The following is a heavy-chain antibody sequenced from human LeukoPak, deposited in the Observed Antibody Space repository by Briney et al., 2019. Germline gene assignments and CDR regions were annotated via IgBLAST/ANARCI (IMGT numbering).Heavy chain of an antibody. Sequence: PGGSLRLSCAASGFTVSSNYMSWVRQAPGKGLEWVSVIYSGGSTYYADSVKGRFTISRDNSKNTLYLQMNSLRAEDTAVYYCGRGLYYYYMDVWGKGATVTVSS. J-gene: IGHJ6*03. CDR2: IYSGGST. CDR1: GFTVSSNY. V-gene: IGHV3-66*02. CDR3: GRGLYYYYMDV.